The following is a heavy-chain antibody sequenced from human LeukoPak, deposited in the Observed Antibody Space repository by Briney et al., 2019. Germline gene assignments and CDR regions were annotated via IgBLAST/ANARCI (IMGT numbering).Heavy chain of an antibody. CDR1: GYTFTGYY. Sequence: ASVKVSCKASGYTFTGYYMHWVRQAPGQGLEWMGWINPNSGGTNYAQKFQGWVTMTRDTSISTAYMELSRLRSDDTAVYYCARGAAAGSGDWFDPWGQGTLVTVSS. J-gene: IGHJ5*02. CDR2: INPNSGGT. D-gene: IGHD6-13*01. V-gene: IGHV1-2*04. CDR3: ARGAAAGSGDWFDP.